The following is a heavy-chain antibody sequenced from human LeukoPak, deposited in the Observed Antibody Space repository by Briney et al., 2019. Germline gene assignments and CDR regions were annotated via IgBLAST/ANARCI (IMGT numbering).Heavy chain of an antibody. CDR2: ISGSGGST. Sequence: PSETLSLTCTVSGGSISSYYWSWIRQPPGKGLEWVSAISGSGGSTYYADSVKGRFTISRDNAKNSLYLQMNSLRAEDTALYYCAKDLGYCSGGSCGGWGQGTLVTVSS. J-gene: IGHJ4*02. CDR1: GGSISSYY. D-gene: IGHD2-15*01. CDR3: AKDLGYCSGGSCGG. V-gene: IGHV3-23*01.